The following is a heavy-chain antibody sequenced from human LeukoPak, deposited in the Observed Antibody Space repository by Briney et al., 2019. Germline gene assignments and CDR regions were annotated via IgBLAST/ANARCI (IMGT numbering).Heavy chain of an antibody. CDR2: IYYSGST. CDR1: GGSISSSSYY. J-gene: IGHJ6*03. Sequence: PSETLSLTCTVSGGSISSSSYYWGWIRQPPGKGLEWIVSIYYSGSTSYNPSLRSRVTISVDTSKNQFSLKVSSVTAADTAMYYCARRQRFLEDYYYLDVWGKGTTVTVSS. D-gene: IGHD3-3*01. V-gene: IGHV4-39*01. CDR3: ARRQRFLEDYYYLDV.